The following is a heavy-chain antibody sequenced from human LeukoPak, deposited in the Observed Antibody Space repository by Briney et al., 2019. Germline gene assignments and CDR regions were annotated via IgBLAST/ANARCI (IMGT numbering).Heavy chain of an antibody. D-gene: IGHD2/OR15-2a*01. J-gene: IGHJ4*02. Sequence: ASVTVSCQASGYTFSAYYMNWVRQAPGQGLEWMGWINPDSGVTKYAQRFQGRVTMTRDTSISTVYMEPSGLTPDDTAVFYCARGETLLHYWGQGTLVTVSS. CDR3: ARGETLLHY. CDR1: GYTFSAYY. V-gene: IGHV1-2*02. CDR2: INPDSGVT.